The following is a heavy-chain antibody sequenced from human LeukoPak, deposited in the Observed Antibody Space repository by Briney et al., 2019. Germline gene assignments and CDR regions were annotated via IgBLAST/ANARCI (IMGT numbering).Heavy chain of an antibody. CDR3: AKDVYYSSGWYYGY. J-gene: IGHJ4*02. Sequence: PGGSLRLSCAASGFTFSSYAMSWVRQAPGKGLEWVSAISGSGGSTYYADSVKGRFTISRDNSKNTLYLQMNSLRAEDTAVYYCAKDVYYSSGWYYGYWGQGTLVTASS. CDR2: ISGSGGST. V-gene: IGHV3-23*01. D-gene: IGHD6-19*01. CDR1: GFTFSSYA.